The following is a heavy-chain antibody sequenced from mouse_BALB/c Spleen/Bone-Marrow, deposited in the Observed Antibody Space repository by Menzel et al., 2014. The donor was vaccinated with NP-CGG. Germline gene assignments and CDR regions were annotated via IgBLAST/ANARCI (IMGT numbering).Heavy chain of an antibody. CDR1: GFDFSRYW. J-gene: IGHJ3*01. D-gene: IGHD1-2*01. CDR3: AKNYSYGYVAY. Sequence: EVQVLESGGGLVQPGGSLKLSCAASGFDFSRYWMTWVRQAPGKGLEWIGEINPDSSTINYTPSLKDKFIISRDNAKNTLFLQMSKVRSEDAALYYCAKNYSYGYVAYWGQGTLVTVSA. CDR2: INPDSSTI. V-gene: IGHV4-1*02.